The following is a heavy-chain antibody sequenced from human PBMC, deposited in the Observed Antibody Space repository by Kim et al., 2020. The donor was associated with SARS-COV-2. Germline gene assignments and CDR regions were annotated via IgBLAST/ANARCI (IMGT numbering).Heavy chain of an antibody. CDR1: GFTFSSYS. V-gene: IGHV3-21*01. CDR3: ARVYDYGDPPDAFDI. D-gene: IGHD4-17*01. Sequence: GGSLRLSCAASGFTFSSYSMNWVRQAPGKGLEWVSSISSSSSYIYYADSVKGRFTISRDNAKNSLYLQMNSLRAEDTAVYYCARVYDYGDPPDAFDIWGQGTMVTVSS. J-gene: IGHJ3*02. CDR2: ISSSSSYI.